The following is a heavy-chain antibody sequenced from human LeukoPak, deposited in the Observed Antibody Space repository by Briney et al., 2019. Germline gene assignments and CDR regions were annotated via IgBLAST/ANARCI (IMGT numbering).Heavy chain of an antibody. CDR2: IRSKAYGGTT. CDR3: TRDRRGYSGYDYYYYMDV. V-gene: IGHV3-49*04. Sequence: GGSLRLSCTASGFTFGDYAMSWVRQAPGKGLEWVGFIRSKAYGGTTEYAASVKGRFTISRDDSKSIAYLQMNSLKTEDTAVYYCTRDRRGYSGYDYYYYMDVWGKGTTVTISS. J-gene: IGHJ6*03. D-gene: IGHD5-12*01. CDR1: GFTFGDYA.